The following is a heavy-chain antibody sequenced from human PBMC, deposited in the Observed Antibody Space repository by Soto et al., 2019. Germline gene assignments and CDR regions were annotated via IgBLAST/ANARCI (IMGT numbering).Heavy chain of an antibody. D-gene: IGHD3-9*01. CDR1: GYNFTSYG. J-gene: IGHJ6*03. CDR2: ISAYNGNT. CDR3: ARGNYDILTGYYTSYYYYYMDV. V-gene: IGHV1-18*01. Sequence: QVPLVQSGAEVKKPGASVKVPCKASGYNFTSYGISWGRQAPGQGLEWMGWISAYNGNTNYAQKLQGRVTMTTDTSTSTAYMELRSLRSDDTAVYYCARGNYDILTGYYTSYYYYYMDVWGKGTTVTVSS.